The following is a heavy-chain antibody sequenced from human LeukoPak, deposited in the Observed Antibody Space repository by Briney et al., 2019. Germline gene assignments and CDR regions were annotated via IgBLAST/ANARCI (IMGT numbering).Heavy chain of an antibody. CDR2: IRSKANSYAT. V-gene: IGHV3-73*01. Sequence: GGSLRLSCAASGFTFSGSTMHWVRQASGKGLEWVCRIRSKANSYATAYAASVKGRFTISRDDSKNTAYLQMNSLKTEDTAVYYCTRWEMDTAMVFDYWGQGTLVTVSS. CDR3: TRWEMDTAMVFDY. J-gene: IGHJ4*02. CDR1: GFTFSGST. D-gene: IGHD5-18*01.